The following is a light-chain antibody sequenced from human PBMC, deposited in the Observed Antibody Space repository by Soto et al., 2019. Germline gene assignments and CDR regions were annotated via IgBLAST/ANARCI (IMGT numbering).Light chain of an antibody. Sequence: LTQPASVSGSPVQSISISCTGTISDVGGYNYVSWYQQHPGKAPKLTIYDVSNRPSGVSNRFSGSKSGNTASLTISGLQAENEADYYCSSYTSSSAYVFGTGTKVTVL. V-gene: IGLV2-14*03. CDR2: DVS. CDR3: SSYTSSSAYV. CDR1: ISDVGGYNY. J-gene: IGLJ1*01.